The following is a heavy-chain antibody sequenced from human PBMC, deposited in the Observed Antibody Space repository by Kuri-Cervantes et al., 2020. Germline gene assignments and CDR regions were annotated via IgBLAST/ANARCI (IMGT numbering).Heavy chain of an antibody. CDR2: ISYDGTET. CDR3: ARGWNYDILTGYNVYYYYGMDV. D-gene: IGHD3-9*01. J-gene: IGHJ6*02. V-gene: IGHV3-30*03. CDR1: GFTMSNYA. Sequence: GESLKISCVVSGFTMSNYAMHWVRQAPGKGLEWVAVISYDGTETYYADSVQGRFTISRDDSQSTVALQMNSLRAEDTAVYYCARGWNYDILTGYNVYYYYGMDVWGQGTTVTVSS.